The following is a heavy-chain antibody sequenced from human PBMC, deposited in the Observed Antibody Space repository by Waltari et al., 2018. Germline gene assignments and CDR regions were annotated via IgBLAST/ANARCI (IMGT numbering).Heavy chain of an antibody. V-gene: IGHV3-23*01. D-gene: IGHD3-22*01. CDR3: AKDVFDYYDSSGLDY. CDR1: GFTFSSYA. Sequence: EVQLLESGGGLVQPGGSLRLSCAASGFTFSSYAMRWVRQDPGKGLEGVSAISGSGGSTYYADSVKGRLTSSRDNSKNTLYLQMNSLRAEDTAVYYCAKDVFDYYDSSGLDYWGQGTLVTVSS. J-gene: IGHJ4*02. CDR2: ISGSGGST.